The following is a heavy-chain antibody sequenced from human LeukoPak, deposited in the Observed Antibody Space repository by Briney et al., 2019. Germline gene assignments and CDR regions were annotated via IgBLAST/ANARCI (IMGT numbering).Heavy chain of an antibody. J-gene: IGHJ6*03. CDR2: ISSSSSYI. Sequence: GGSLRLSCAASGFTFSSYSMNWVRQAPGKVLEWVSSISSSSSYIYYADSVKGRFTISRDNAKNSLYLQMNSLRAEDTAVYYCARAGGGSYFSYYMDVWGKGTTVTVSS. CDR3: ARAGGGSYFSYYMDV. D-gene: IGHD1-26*01. V-gene: IGHV3-21*01. CDR1: GFTFSSYS.